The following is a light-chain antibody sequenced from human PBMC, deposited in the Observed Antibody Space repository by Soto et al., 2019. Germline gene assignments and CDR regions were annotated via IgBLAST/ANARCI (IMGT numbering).Light chain of an antibody. CDR1: NTDIGGHKY. Sequence: QSALTQPPSASGSPGQSVTISCTGSNTDIGGHKYVSWYQHHPGKAPKLIIYEVRERPSGVPDSFSGSKSGNAASLTVSGLQADDEATYYCSSYTGTNNFVLFGGGTKLTVL. V-gene: IGLV2-8*01. CDR3: SSYTGTNNFVL. J-gene: IGLJ2*01. CDR2: EVR.